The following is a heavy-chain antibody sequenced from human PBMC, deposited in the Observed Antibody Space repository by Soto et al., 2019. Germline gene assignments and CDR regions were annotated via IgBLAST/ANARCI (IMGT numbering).Heavy chain of an antibody. Sequence: ASVKVSCKASGYTFTSYGISWVRQAPGQGLEWMGWISAYNGNTNYAQKLQGRVTMTTDTSTSTAYMELRSLRSDDTAVYYCARAIVEVNNLDYFDYWGQGTQVTVSS. CDR1: GYTFTSYG. D-gene: IGHD3-22*01. CDR2: ISAYNGNT. CDR3: ARAIVEVNNLDYFDY. J-gene: IGHJ4*02. V-gene: IGHV1-18*01.